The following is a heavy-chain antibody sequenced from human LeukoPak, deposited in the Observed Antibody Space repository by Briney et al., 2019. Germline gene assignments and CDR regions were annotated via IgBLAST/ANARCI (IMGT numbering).Heavy chain of an antibody. CDR2: ISGSGGST. CDR3: AKCRSIVVVPAAYPSPVYYGMDV. J-gene: IGHJ6*02. D-gene: IGHD2-2*01. V-gene: IGHV3-23*01. CDR1: GFTFSSYA. Sequence: PGGSLRLSCAASGFTFSSYAMSWVRQAPGKGLEWVSAISGSGGSTYYADSVKGRFTISRDNSKNTLYLQMNSLRAEDTAVYYCAKCRSIVVVPAAYPSPVYYGMDVWGQGTTVTVSS.